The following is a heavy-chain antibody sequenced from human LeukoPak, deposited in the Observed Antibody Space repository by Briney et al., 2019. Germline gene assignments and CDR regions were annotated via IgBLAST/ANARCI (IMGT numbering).Heavy chain of an antibody. D-gene: IGHD2-2*01. V-gene: IGHV4-39*01. CDR1: GDSSSSSIYY. CDR3: ARWDIVVVPAFDY. Sequence: PSETLSLTCAVSGDSSSSSIYYWGWIRQPPGKGLEWIGSIYYSGSTYYNPSLKSRVTISVDTSKNQFSLKLSSVTAADTAVYYCARWDIVVVPAFDYWGQGTLVTVSS. J-gene: IGHJ4*02. CDR2: IYYSGST.